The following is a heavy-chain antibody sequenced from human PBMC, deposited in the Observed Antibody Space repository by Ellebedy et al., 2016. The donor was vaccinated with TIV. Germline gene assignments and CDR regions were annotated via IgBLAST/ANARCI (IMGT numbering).Heavy chain of an antibody. D-gene: IGHD3-10*01. V-gene: IGHV3-23*01. Sequence: GESLKISCSASGFTFSSYAMSWVRQAPGKGLEWVPVISGGDSKTYYADSVKGRVTISQDNSKNTLYLQMNSLRAEDKAGYYCAKGWSSETARYGEYWGQGTLVTVSS. CDR3: AKGWSSETARYGEY. CDR1: GFTFSSYA. CDR2: ISGGDSKT. J-gene: IGHJ4*02.